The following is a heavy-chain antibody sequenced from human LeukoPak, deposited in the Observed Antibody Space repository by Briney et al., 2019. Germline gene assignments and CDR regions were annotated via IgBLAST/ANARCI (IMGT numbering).Heavy chain of an antibody. CDR1: GFTFSSYS. D-gene: IGHD6-13*01. CDR3: ARDGEVIAAAGSDAFDI. Sequence: GGSLRPSCAASGFTFSSYSMNWVRQARGKGLEWVSSISSSSSYIYYADSVKGRFTISRDNAKNSLYLQMNSLRAEDTAVYYCARDGEVIAAAGSDAFDIWGQGTMVTVSS. J-gene: IGHJ3*02. V-gene: IGHV3-21*01. CDR2: ISSSSSYI.